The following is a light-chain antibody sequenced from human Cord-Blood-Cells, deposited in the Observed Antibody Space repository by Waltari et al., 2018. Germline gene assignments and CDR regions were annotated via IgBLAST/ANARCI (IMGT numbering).Light chain of an antibody. CDR2: EGS. V-gene: IGLV2-23*01. CDR3: CSYAGSSTYV. CDR1: SSDVGSSNP. J-gene: IGLJ1*01. Sequence: QFALTQSASVSGPPGQSITISCTGASSDVGSSNPVSWYQQHPGKAPKLMIYEGSKRPSGVSNRFSGSKSGNTASLTISGLQAEDEADYYCCSYAGSSTYVFGTGTKVTVL.